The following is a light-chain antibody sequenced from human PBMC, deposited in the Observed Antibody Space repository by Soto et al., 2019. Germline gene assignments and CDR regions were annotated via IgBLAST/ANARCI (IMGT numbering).Light chain of an antibody. J-gene: IGKJ1*01. CDR1: QSLRSNF. CDR3: QQYGSSPKT. CDR2: DAS. V-gene: IGKV3-20*01. Sequence: PGESTTLSCTASQSLRSNFLAWYQQKPVQAPRLLIYDASSRSTVIPDRFSGSGSGTDFTLTITRLEPEDFAVYYCQQYGSSPKTFGQGTKVDI.